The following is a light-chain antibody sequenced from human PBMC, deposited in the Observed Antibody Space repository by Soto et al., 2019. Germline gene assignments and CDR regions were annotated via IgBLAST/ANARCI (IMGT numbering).Light chain of an antibody. CDR1: SSDVGTYDF. Sequence: QSVLTQPRSVSGSPGQSVTISCTGTSSDVGTYDFVSWYQQHPGKAPRLMIFDVSERPSGVPDRFSGSKSGNTASLTISGLQAEDEADYYCCLYAVTFYVFGTGTNV. J-gene: IGLJ1*01. V-gene: IGLV2-11*01. CDR3: CLYAVTFYV. CDR2: DVS.